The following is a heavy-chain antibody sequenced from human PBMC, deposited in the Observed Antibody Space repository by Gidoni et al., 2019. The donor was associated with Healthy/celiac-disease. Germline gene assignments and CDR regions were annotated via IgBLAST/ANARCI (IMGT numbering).Heavy chain of an antibody. CDR3: ARTYYYDSSGYYYTYYFDY. D-gene: IGHD3-22*01. CDR1: GGSISSYY. J-gene: IGHJ4*02. CDR2: IYTSGST. V-gene: IGHV4-4*07. Sequence: QVQLQESGPGLVKPSETLSLTCTVSGGSISSYYWSWIRQPAGKGLEWIGRIYTSGSTNYNPSLKSRVTMSVDTSKNQFSLKLSSVTAADTAVYYCARTYYYDSSGYYYTYYFDYWGQGTLVTVSS.